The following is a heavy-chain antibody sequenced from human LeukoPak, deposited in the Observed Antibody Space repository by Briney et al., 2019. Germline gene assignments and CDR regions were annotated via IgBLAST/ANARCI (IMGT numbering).Heavy chain of an antibody. J-gene: IGHJ5*02. CDR1: GGSISSNTYY. CDR3: ASLGAYRFDT. CDR2: VYHMGST. V-gene: IGHV4-61*01. Sequence: SETLSLTCTASGGSISSNTYYGSWIRQPPGKGLEWIGYVYHMGSTKYNPSLKSRVTILIDTSKNQFSLKLSSVTAADTAVYYCASLGAYRFDTWGQGTLVTVSS. D-gene: IGHD3-16*01.